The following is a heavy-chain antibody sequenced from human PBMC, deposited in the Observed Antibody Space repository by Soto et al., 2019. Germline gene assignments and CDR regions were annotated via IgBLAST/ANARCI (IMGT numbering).Heavy chain of an antibody. V-gene: IGHV4-59*08. CDR3: ARRGRSRELDV. CDR2: IHYSGST. CDR1: GDSISSYY. D-gene: IGHD3-16*01. J-gene: IGHJ6*02. Sequence: QVQLQESGPGLVKPSEALSLTCTVSGDSISSYYWNWMRQPPGKGLEWIGYIHYSGSTNYNPSLKSRVTISVDTSKNQFSLKLSSVTAADTAVYYCARRGRSRELDVWGQGTTVTVSS.